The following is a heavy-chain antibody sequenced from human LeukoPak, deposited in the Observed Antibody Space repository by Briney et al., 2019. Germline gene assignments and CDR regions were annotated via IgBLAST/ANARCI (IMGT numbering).Heavy chain of an antibody. V-gene: IGHV4-59*01. CDR2: IYYSGST. D-gene: IGHD4-23*01. CDR3: ARAHSPGPVVTPWLDWFDP. Sequence: SETLSLTCTVSGGSISSYYWSWIRQPPGKGLEWIGYIYYSGSTNYNPSLKSRVTISVDTSKNQFSLKLSSVTAADTAVYYCARAHSPGPVVTPWLDWFDPWGQGTLVTVSS. CDR1: GGSISSYY. J-gene: IGHJ5*02.